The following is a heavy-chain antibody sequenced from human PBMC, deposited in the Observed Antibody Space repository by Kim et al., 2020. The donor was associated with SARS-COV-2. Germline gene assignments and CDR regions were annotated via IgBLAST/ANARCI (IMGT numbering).Heavy chain of an antibody. CDR1: GYTFISYG. D-gene: IGHD3-22*01. V-gene: IGHV1-18*01. CDR3: ARDPLGVYYDSSGHFDY. CDR2: ISAYNGNT. Sequence: ASVKVSCKASGYTFISYGISWVRQAPGQGLEWMGWISAYNGNTNYAQKLQGRVTMTTDTSTSTAYMELRSLRSDDTAVYYCARDPLGVYYDSSGHFDYWGQGTLVTVSS. J-gene: IGHJ4*02.